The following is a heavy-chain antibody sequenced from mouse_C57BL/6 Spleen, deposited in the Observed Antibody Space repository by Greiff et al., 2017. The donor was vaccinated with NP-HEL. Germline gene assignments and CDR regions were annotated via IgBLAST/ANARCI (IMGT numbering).Heavy chain of an antibody. Sequence: EVQLQESGPELVKPGASVKISCKASGYSFTDYNMNWVKQSNGKSLEWIGVLNPNYGTTSYNQKFKGKATLTVDQSSSTAYMQLNSLTSEDSAVYYCASERGTWGAMDYWGQGTSVTVSS. CDR1: GYSFTDYN. J-gene: IGHJ4*01. V-gene: IGHV1-39*01. D-gene: IGHD3-1*01. CDR3: ASERGTWGAMDY. CDR2: LNPNYGTT.